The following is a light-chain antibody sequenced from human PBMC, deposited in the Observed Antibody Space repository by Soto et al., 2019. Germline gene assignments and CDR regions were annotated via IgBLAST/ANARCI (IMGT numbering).Light chain of an antibody. CDR1: QSISSW. CDR3: QQYNPYSRT. CDR2: DAS. J-gene: IGKJ1*01. Sequence: DMQMTQYPSTLSASVGDRVTITCRASQSISSWLAWYQQKAGKAPKLLIYDASTLESGVPSRFSGSGSGTEFTLTITSLQPDDFATYYCQQYNPYSRTFGQGTKVDI. V-gene: IGKV1-5*01.